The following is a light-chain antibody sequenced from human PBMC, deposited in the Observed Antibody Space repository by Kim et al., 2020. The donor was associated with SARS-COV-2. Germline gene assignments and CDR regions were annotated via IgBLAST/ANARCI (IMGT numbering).Light chain of an antibody. CDR3: QAWDSSTVV. V-gene: IGLV3-1*01. Sequence: GPQGQTASITGSGDKLGDKYACWYQQKPGQSPVLVIYQDSKRPSGIPERFSGSNSGNTATLTISGTQAMDEADYYCQAWDSSTVVFGGGTQLTVL. J-gene: IGLJ2*01. CDR1: KLGDKY. CDR2: QDS.